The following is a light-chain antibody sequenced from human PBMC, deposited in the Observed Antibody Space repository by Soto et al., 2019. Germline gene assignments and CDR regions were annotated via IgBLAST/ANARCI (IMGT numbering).Light chain of an antibody. V-gene: IGKV3-20*01. CDR3: QQYGSSSYT. CDR2: GAS. CDR1: QSVSSSY. Sequence: EIMLTQSPGTLSLFPGERATLSCRASQSVSSSYLAWYQQKPGQAPRLLIYGASSRATGIPDRFSGSGSGTDFTLTISRLEPQDFAVYYCQQYGSSSYTFGQGTKLEIK. J-gene: IGKJ2*01.